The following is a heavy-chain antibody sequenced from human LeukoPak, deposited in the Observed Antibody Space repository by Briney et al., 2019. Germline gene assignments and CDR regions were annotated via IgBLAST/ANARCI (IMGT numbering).Heavy chain of an antibody. Sequence: SETLSLTCTVSGGSISSYYWSWIRQPAGKGLEWIGRIYTSGSTNYNPSLKSRVTVSVDTSKNQFSLKLSSVTAADTAVYYCARETDSSGWYDYWGQGTLVTVSS. D-gene: IGHD6-19*01. CDR3: ARETDSSGWYDY. CDR2: IYTSGST. V-gene: IGHV4-4*07. CDR1: GGSISSYY. J-gene: IGHJ4*02.